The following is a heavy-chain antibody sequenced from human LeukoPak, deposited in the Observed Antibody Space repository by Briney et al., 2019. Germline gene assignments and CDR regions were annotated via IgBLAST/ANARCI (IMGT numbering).Heavy chain of an antibody. CDR2: IYYSGST. CDR3: ARDFGSGYGDAFDI. D-gene: IGHD5-12*01. Sequence: SETLSLTCTVSGGSISSDYWSWIRQPPGKGLEWIGYIYYSGSTNYNPSLKSRVTISVDTSKNQFSLKLSSVTAADTAVYYCARDFGSGYGDAFDIWGQGTMVTVSS. V-gene: IGHV4-59*01. CDR1: GGSISSDY. J-gene: IGHJ3*02.